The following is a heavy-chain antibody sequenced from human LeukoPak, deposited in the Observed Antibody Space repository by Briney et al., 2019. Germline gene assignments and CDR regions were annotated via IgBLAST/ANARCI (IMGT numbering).Heavy chain of an antibody. J-gene: IGHJ6*03. CDR1: GDSISSSSYY. D-gene: IGHD3-22*01. CDR2: IYYSGST. V-gene: IGHV4-39*07. CDR3: TRGSIAYYYMDV. Sequence: PSETLSLTCTVTGDSISSSSYYWGFIRQPPGQGLEWIGSIYYSGSTYYNASFKTRVTISLDTSKNQFSLKLSSVTAADTAVYYCTRGSIAYYYMDVWGKGTTVTISS.